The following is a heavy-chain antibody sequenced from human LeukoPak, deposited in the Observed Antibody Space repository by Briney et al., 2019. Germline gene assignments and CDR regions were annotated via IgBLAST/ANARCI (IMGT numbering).Heavy chain of an antibody. Sequence: SETLSLTCAVHGGSFSGYYWSWIRQPPGKGLEWIGEINHSGSTNYNPSLKSRVTISVDTSKNQFSLKLSSVTAADTAVYYCARGRYYMDVWGKGTTVTVSS. CDR1: GGSFSGYY. V-gene: IGHV4-34*01. J-gene: IGHJ6*03. CDR2: INHSGST. CDR3: ARGRYYMDV.